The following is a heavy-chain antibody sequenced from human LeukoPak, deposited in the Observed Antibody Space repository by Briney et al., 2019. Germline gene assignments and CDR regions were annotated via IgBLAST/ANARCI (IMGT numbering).Heavy chain of an antibody. CDR3: ARGSLYCSSTSCYGADFDY. CDR1: GGSFSGYY. D-gene: IGHD2-2*01. CDR2: INHSGST. J-gene: IGHJ4*02. V-gene: IGHV4-34*01. Sequence: PSETLSLTCAVYGGSFSGYYWSWIRQPPGKGLEWIGEINHSGSTNYNASLESRVTISVDTSKTQFSLKLSSVTAADTAVYYCARGSLYCSSTSCYGADFDYWGQGTLVTVSS.